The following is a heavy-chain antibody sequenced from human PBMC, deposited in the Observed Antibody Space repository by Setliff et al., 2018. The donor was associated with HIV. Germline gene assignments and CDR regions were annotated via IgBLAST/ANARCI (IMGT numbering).Heavy chain of an antibody. CDR2: INPNNGAT. D-gene: IGHD3-16*01. CDR3: ARDLGIVIPFDY. J-gene: IGHJ4*02. CDR1: GYSFSGYY. Sequence: EASVKVSCKASGYSFSGYYMSWIRQAPGQALEWMGRINPNNGATEYAQKFQGRVTMTSGSLTSTAHMELTRLRSDDTAVYYCARDLGIVIPFDYWGQGTLVTVSS. V-gene: IGHV1-2*06.